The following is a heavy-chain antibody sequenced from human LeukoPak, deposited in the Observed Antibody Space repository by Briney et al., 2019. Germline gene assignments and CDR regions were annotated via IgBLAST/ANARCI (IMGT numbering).Heavy chain of an antibody. Sequence: LRGSLRLSCAASGFTFSSYWMHWVCQAPGKGLVWVSRINSDGSSTIYADSVKGRFTISRDNSKNTLYLQMNSLRAEDTAVYYCARGAYCSDDSCPGAFDIWGHGTMLTFSS. CDR2: INSDGSST. CDR3: ARGAYCSDDSCPGAFDI. J-gene: IGHJ3*02. V-gene: IGHV3-74*01. CDR1: GFTFSSYW. D-gene: IGHD2-15*01.